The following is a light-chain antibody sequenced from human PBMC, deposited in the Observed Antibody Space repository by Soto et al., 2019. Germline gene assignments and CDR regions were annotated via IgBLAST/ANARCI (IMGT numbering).Light chain of an antibody. V-gene: IGKV1-5*03. CDR2: KAS. CDR1: QSIMTW. Sequence: DIQLTQSPSTLSASVGDRVTITCRASQSIMTWLAWYQQKPGKAPKLLIYKASDLDVGVPSRFSGSGSATEFTLTISSPQPDDVATYYCQQYNAYSPWTFGQGTKVDNK. CDR3: QQYNAYSPWT. J-gene: IGKJ1*01.